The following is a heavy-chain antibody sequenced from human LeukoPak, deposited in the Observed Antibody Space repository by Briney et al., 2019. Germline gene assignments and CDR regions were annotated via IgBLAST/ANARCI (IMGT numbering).Heavy chain of an antibody. CDR1: GYTFTGYY. Sequence: ASVKVSCKASGYTFTGYYIHWVRQAPGQGLEWMGWINPNSGGTNYAQKFQGRVTMTRDTSISTAYMELSRLRSGDTAVYYCARGSSGWNPRYWFDPWGQGTLVTVSS. D-gene: IGHD6-19*01. J-gene: IGHJ5*02. V-gene: IGHV1-2*02. CDR2: INPNSGGT. CDR3: ARGSSGWNPRYWFDP.